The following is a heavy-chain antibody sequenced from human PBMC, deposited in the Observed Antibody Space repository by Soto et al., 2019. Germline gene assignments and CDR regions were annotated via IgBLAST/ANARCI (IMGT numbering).Heavy chain of an antibody. CDR3: ARDQSYYDSSGYYNYYFDY. CDR1: GGSISSYY. D-gene: IGHD3-22*01. V-gene: IGHV4-59*01. CDR2: IYYSVST. Sequence: SETLSLTCTVSGGSISSYYWSWIRQPPGKGLEWIGYIYYSVSTNYNPSLKSRVTISVDTSKNQFSLKLSSVTAADTAVYYCARDQSYYDSSGYYNYYFDYWGQGTRVTVSS. J-gene: IGHJ4*02.